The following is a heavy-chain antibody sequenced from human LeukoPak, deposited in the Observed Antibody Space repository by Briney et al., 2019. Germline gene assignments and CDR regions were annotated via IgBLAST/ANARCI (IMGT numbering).Heavy chain of an antibody. CDR2: ISYEDGSNK. V-gene: IGHV3-30*04. J-gene: IGHJ4*02. CDR1: GFTFRSFV. D-gene: IGHD3-10*01. CDR3: SKERPEEYYASGSYFDY. Sequence: PGRSLRLSCAASGFTFRSFVMHWVRQAPGKGLEWVAAISYEDGSNKYYADSVKGRFTISRDNSKYTVCLEMNSLRVEDTAMYYCSKERPEEYYASGSYFDYWGQGTLVTVSS.